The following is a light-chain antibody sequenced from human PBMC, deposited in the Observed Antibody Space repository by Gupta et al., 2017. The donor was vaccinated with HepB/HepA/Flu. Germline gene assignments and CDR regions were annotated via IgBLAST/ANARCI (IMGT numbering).Light chain of an antibody. J-gene: IGKJ1*01. CDR3: HQEHSGPQT. CDR1: QNILSSSLNKNY. Sequence: DIVMTQSPDSLAVSLGERATINCKSSQNILSSSLNKNYLAWYQQKPGQPPTLLMYLASIRQPGVPDRFPGRGSGTDFSLTIRSLQAEDVAVYFCHQEHSGPQTFGQGTRVEIK. CDR2: LAS. V-gene: IGKV4-1*01.